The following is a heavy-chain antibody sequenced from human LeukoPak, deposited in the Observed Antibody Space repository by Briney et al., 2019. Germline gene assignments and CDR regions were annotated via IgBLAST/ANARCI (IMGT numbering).Heavy chain of an antibody. D-gene: IGHD7-27*01. V-gene: IGHV3-23*01. Sequence: PGGSLRLSCAASGFTFSGYAMSWVRQAPGKGLEWVSGISGSGGSTYYADSVKGRFTISRDNSKNTLYLQMNSLRAEDTAVYYCATTADYWGSYGWGQGTLVTVSS. CDR2: ISGSGGST. J-gene: IGHJ4*02. CDR3: ATTADYWGSYG. CDR1: GFTFSGYA.